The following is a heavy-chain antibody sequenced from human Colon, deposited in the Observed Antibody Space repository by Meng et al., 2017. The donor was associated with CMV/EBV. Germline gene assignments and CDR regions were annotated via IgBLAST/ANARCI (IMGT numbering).Heavy chain of an antibody. V-gene: IGHV3-21*06. Sequence: GESLKISCAASGFDFGSYAMSWVRQAPGKGLEWVASFTSSAAYIFYADSVKGRFTISRDNAKNLLYLQMNSLRAEDAAVYYCTRDNRENSNLDAFDVWGQGTVVTVSS. CDR1: GFDFGSYA. CDR3: TRDNRENSNLDAFDV. D-gene: IGHD4-11*01. CDR2: FTSSAAYI. J-gene: IGHJ3*01.